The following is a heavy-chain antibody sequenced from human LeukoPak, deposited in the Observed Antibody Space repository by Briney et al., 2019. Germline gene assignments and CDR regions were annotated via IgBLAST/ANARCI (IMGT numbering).Heavy chain of an antibody. CDR1: GGTFSSYA. CDR3: ARCRIVLIDTAMVNGYFDY. D-gene: IGHD5-18*01. Sequence: GASVKVSCKASGGTFSSYAISWVRQAPGQGLEWMGRIIPIFGTANYAQKFQGRVTITTDESTSTAYMELSSLRSEDTVVYYCARCRIVLIDTAMVNGYFDYWGQGTLVTVSS. CDR2: IIPIFGTA. J-gene: IGHJ4*02. V-gene: IGHV1-69*05.